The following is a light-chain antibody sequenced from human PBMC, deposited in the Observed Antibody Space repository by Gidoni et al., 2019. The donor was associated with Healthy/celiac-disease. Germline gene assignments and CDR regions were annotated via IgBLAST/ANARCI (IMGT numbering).Light chain of an antibody. CDR2: GAS. CDR3: QQYDNWPRT. J-gene: IGKJ1*01. Sequence: EIVLTQSPATLSVSPGERATPSCRASQSVRRKLAWYQQKPGQAPRLVIYGASTRATACPARFSGSGAGTEFTLTINSLQSEDFAVYDCQQYDNWPRTFGQGTKVEIK. CDR1: QSVRRK. V-gene: IGKV3-15*01.